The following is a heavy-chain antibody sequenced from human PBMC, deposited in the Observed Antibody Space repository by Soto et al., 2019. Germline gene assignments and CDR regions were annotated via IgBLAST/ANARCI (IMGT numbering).Heavy chain of an antibody. V-gene: IGHV4-31*03. CDR3: TKRLNDVSKPSPWLDP. D-gene: IGHD1-1*01. Sequence: SGTLSLTFTFSGGSISSCGYYWSWIRQHPGKGLEWIGYIYYSGSTYYNPSPKSRVTISVDTSKNQFSLKASDTAMYYCTKRLNDVSKPSPWLDPCGQGTLVTVSS. J-gene: IGHJ5*02. CDR1: GGSISSCGYY. CDR2: IYYSGST.